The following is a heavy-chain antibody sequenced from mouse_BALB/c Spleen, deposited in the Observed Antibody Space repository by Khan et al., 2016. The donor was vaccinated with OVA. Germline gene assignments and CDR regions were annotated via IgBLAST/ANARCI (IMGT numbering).Heavy chain of an antibody. V-gene: IGHV5-6*01. CDR1: GFTFSTYG. CDR3: TRLAYYYDSGGFAY. Sequence: EVQLVESGGDLVKPGGSLKLSCAASGFTFSTYGMSWVRQTPDKRLEWVATVSTGGSYTSYPDSVKGRFTISRDNAKNTLYLQMSGLKSEDTAMFYCTRLAYYYDSGGFAYWGQGTLVTVSA. CDR2: VSTGGSYT. D-gene: IGHD1-1*01. J-gene: IGHJ3*01.